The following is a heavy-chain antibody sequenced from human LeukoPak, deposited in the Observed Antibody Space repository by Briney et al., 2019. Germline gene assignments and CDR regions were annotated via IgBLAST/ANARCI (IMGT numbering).Heavy chain of an antibody. Sequence: GGTLRLSCAASGFIFSSHGMNWVRQAPGKGLEWVSGISPSGDITYYADSVKGRFTTSRDNSKNSLYLQMNSLRAEDTAVYYCARDSGWVVATGVFDYWGQRTLVTVSS. CDR3: ARDSGWVVATGVFDY. CDR1: GFIFSSHG. CDR2: ISPSGDIT. D-gene: IGHD5-12*01. J-gene: IGHJ4*02. V-gene: IGHV3-23*01.